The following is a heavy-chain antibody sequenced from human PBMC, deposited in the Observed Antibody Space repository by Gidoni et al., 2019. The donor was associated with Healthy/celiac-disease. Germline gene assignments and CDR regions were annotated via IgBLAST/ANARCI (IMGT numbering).Heavy chain of an antibody. CDR1: GGTFSSYA. J-gene: IGHJ1*01. CDR2: IIPILGIA. Sequence: QVQLVQSGAEVKKPGSSVKVSCKAAGGTFSSYAISWVRQAPGQGLEWMGRIIPILGIANYAQKFQGRVTITADKSTSTAYMELSSLRSEDTAVYYCASPLGNWNYLRSWGQGTLVTVSS. V-gene: IGHV1-69*04. CDR3: ASPLGNWNYLRS. D-gene: IGHD1-7*01.